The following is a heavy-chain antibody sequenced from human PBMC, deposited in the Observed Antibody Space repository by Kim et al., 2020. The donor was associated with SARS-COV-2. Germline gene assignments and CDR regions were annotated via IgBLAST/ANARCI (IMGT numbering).Heavy chain of an antibody. CDR3: AWSYDFWSGFLDV. CDR2: ISWNSGSI. D-gene: IGHD3-3*01. V-gene: IGHV3-9*01. Sequence: GGSLRLSCAASGFTFSDYAMHWVRQAPGKGLEWVSGISWNSGSIGYADSVTGRFTISRDNAKNSLYLQMNSLRAEDTALYYCAWSYDFWSGFLDVWAKGT. J-gene: IGHJ6*03. CDR1: GFTFSDYA.